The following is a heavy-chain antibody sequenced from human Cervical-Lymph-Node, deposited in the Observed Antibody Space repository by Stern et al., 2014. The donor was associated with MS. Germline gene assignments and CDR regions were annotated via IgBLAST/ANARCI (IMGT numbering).Heavy chain of an antibody. V-gene: IGHV5-51*01. CDR3: ARQRYFDY. J-gene: IGHJ4*02. Sequence: EVQLVQSGPEVKRPGESLKISCQASGYTFTSYWIGWVRQMPGKGLEGIAIIFPGGSDIRYSPSFPGQVPISADKSSSTAYLQWNNLKASDTAIYYCARQRYFDYWGQGTLVTVSS. CDR2: IFPGGSDI. CDR1: GYTFTSYW.